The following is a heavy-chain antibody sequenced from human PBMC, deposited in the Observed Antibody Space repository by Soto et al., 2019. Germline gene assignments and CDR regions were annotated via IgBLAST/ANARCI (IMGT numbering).Heavy chain of an antibody. CDR3: ARGKGADGRHYFGI. D-gene: IGHD6-25*01. CDR1: GVSVYSEDYY. Sequence: SLSLTCTVSGVSVYSEDYYWTWIHQPPGKGLEWVGYIHYSSITYYNTSLKSRVTISIDTSKSQFSLRLNSVNAADTHVYFCARGKGADGRHYFGIWGQGTLVTVSS. CDR2: IHYSSIT. V-gene: IGHV4-30-4*01. J-gene: IGHJ4*02.